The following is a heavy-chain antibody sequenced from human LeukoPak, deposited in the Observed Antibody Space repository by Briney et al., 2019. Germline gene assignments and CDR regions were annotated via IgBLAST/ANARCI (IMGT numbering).Heavy chain of an antibody. J-gene: IGHJ4*02. CDR1: GFIFSSYG. CDR2: IWYDGSNK. V-gene: IGHV3-33*01. Sequence: GRSLRLSCAASGFIFSSYGMHWVRQAPGKGLEWVAVIWYDGSNKYYADSVKGRFTISRDNSKNTLYLQMNSLRAEDTAVYYCASSHDYGFDYWGQGTLVTVSS. CDR3: ASSHDYGFDY. D-gene: IGHD4-17*01.